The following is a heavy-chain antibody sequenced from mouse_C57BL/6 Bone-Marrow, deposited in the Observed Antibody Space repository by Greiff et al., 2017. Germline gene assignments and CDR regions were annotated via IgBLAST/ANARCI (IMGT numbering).Heavy chain of an antibody. CDR2: INPSSGYT. CDR3: AGLLLRSYYFDY. Sequence: VQLQQSGAELAKPGASVKLSCTASGYTFTSYWMHWVKQRPGQGLEWIGYINPSSGYTKYNQKFKDKATLTADKSSSTAYMQLSSLTYEDSAVYYCAGLLLRSYYFDYWGQGTTLTVSS. J-gene: IGHJ2*01. V-gene: IGHV1-7*01. CDR1: GYTFTSYW. D-gene: IGHD1-1*01.